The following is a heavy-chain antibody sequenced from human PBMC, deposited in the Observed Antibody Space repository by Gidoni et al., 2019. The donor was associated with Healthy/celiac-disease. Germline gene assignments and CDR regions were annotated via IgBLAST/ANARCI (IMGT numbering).Heavy chain of an antibody. Sequence: QVQLVQSGAEVKKPGASVQVSCKASGYTFPGYYMNWVRHASGHGLVCMGRINPNSGGTNYAQKFKGSVTMTRDTSISTAYMELSRLRSDDTAVYYCARGYLCELRGLDAFDIWGQGTMVTVSS. V-gene: IGHV1-2*06. D-gene: IGHD1-26*01. CDR1: GYTFPGYY. J-gene: IGHJ3*02. CDR3: ARGYLCELRGLDAFDI. CDR2: INPNSGGT.